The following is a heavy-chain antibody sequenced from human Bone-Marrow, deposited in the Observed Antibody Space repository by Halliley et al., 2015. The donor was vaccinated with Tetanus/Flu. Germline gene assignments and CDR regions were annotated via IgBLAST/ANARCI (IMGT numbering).Heavy chain of an antibody. D-gene: IGHD1-26*01. Sequence: QLVQSGAEVKKPGSSVKVSCKASGGTFSSSFAVNWERQAPGQGVEWMGGIVPFFDTKNFAQKFQGRVTFTADKSTTTAYIELSGLRSEDTAVYYCARGLWELGSSPDYWGQGTLVTLPS. CDR3: ARGLWELGSSPDY. CDR2: IVPFFDTK. V-gene: IGHV1-69*06. J-gene: IGHJ4*02. CDR1: GGTFSSSFA.